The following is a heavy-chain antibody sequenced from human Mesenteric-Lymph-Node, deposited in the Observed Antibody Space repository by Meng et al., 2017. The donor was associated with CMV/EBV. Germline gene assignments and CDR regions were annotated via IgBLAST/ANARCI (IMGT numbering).Heavy chain of an antibody. CDR1: GYSFTGYS. D-gene: IGHD1-1*01. Sequence: QVQLVPSGAEVKKPGASVKVSCKASGYSFTGYSIHWMLQAPGQGLEWMGRISPNTGDTIYEENFQGRVTMTRDTSINTAYMELSSLTSDDTAVYYCGRGQQTFDPWGQGTLVTVSS. CDR3: GRGQQTFDP. J-gene: IGHJ5*02. V-gene: IGHV1-2*06. CDR2: ISPNTGDT.